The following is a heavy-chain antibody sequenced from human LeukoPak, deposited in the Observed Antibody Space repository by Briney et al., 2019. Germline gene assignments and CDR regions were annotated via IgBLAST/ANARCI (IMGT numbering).Heavy chain of an antibody. V-gene: IGHV3-21*01. D-gene: IGHD3-10*01. CDR3: ARGGFGPVDY. CDR2: ISSSSSYI. Sequence: GGSLRLSCAASGFTFSSYSMNWVRQAPGKGLEWVSSISSSSSYIYYADSVKGRFTISRDNAKNSLYLQMSSLRAEDTAVYYCARGGFGPVDYWGQGTLVTVSS. J-gene: IGHJ4*02. CDR1: GFTFSSYS.